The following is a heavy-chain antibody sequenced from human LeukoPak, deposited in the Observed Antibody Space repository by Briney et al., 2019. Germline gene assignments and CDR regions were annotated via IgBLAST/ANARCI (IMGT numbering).Heavy chain of an antibody. D-gene: IGHD6-6*01. J-gene: IGHJ6*03. CDR3: AKSIAARHDYYYMDV. CDR2: IYTSGST. V-gene: IGHV4-61*02. Sequence: PSETLSLTCTVSSGSISSGSYYWSWIRQPAGKGLEWIGRIYTSGSTNYNPSLKSRVTISVDTSKNQFSLKLSSVTAADTAVYYCAKSIAARHDYYYMDVWGKGTTVTVSS. CDR1: SGSISSGSYY.